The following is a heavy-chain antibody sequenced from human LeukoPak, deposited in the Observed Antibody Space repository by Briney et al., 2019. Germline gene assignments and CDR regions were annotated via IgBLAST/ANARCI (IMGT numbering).Heavy chain of an antibody. J-gene: IGHJ4*02. D-gene: IGHD1-1*01. CDR2: IYYSGST. CDR1: GGSITSSSYY. CDR3: ARQSGTAKIPDY. V-gene: IGHV4-39*01. Sequence: SETLSLTCTVSGGSITSSSYYWGWIRQPPGKGLEWIGSIYYSGSTYYNPSLKSRVTISVDTSKNQFSLKLSSVTAADTAVYYCARQSGTAKIPDYRGQGTLVTVSS.